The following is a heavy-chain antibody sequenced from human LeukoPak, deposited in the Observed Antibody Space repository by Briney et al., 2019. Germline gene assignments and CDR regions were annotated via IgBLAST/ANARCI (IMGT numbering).Heavy chain of an antibody. Sequence: ASVTGSCKASGYTFTNYDSRWGRQAPGQGLEWMGWISTYNGKTNYTQKLQGRVTMTTNTLTTTAYMELRSLRSDDPAVYYCARNHSGNWFDPWGQGTLVTVPS. J-gene: IGHJ5*02. D-gene: IGHD1-26*01. CDR1: GYTFTNYD. CDR3: ARNHSGNWFDP. V-gene: IGHV1-18*01. CDR2: ISTYNGKT.